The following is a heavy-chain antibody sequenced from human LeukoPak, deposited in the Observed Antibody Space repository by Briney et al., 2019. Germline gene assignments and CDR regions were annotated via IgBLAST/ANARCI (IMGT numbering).Heavy chain of an antibody. Sequence: SVKVSCKASGGTFSSYAISWVRQAPGQGLEWMGGIIPIFGTANYAQKFQGRVTITADESTSTAYMELSSLRSEDTAVYYCAIQYYYDSSGYLGYFDYWGQGTLVTVSS. CDR2: IIPIFGTA. CDR3: AIQYYYDSSGYLGYFDY. CDR1: GGTFSSYA. J-gene: IGHJ4*02. V-gene: IGHV1-69*13. D-gene: IGHD3-22*01.